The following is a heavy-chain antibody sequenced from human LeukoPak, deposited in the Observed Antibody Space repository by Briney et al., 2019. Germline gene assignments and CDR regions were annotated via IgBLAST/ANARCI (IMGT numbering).Heavy chain of an antibody. CDR2: IYYSGST. V-gene: IGHV4-59*01. Sequence: SETLSLTCTVSGGSISSYYWSWIRQPPGKGLEWIGYIYYSGSTNYNPSLKSRVTISVDTSKNQFSLKLSSVTAADTAVYYCARARDSSGYFDYWSQGTLVTVSS. D-gene: IGHD3-22*01. CDR1: GGSISSYY. J-gene: IGHJ4*02. CDR3: ARARDSSGYFDY.